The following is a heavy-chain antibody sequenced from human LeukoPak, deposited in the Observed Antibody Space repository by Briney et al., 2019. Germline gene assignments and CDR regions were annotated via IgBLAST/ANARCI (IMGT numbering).Heavy chain of an antibody. V-gene: IGHV1-69*13. CDR2: IIPIFGTA. CDR1: GGTFSSYA. Sequence: ASVKVSCKASGGTFSSYAISWVRQAPGQGLEWMGGIIPIFGTANYAQKFQGRVTIAADESTSTAYTELSSLRSEDTAVYYCARYRDYGDYFDYWGQGTLVTVSS. CDR3: ARYRDYGDYFDY. D-gene: IGHD4-17*01. J-gene: IGHJ4*02.